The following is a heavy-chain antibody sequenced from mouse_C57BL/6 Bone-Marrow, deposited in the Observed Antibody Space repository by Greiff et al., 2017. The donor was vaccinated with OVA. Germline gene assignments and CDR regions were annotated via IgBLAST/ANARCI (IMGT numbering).Heavy chain of an antibody. CDR1: GYTFTGYW. Sequence: QVQLQQSGAELMKPGASVKLSCKATGYTFTGYWIEWVKQRPGHGLEWIGEILPGSGSTNYNEKFKGKATFTADTSSNTAYMRLSSLTTEDAAIYYCASYGSSYFAYWGQGTLVTVSA. CDR2: ILPGSGST. V-gene: IGHV1-9*01. J-gene: IGHJ3*01. CDR3: ASYGSSYFAY. D-gene: IGHD1-1*01.